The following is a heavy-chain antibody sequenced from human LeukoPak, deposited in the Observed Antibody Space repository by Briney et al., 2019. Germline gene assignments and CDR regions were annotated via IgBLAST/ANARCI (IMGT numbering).Heavy chain of an antibody. J-gene: IGHJ5*02. V-gene: IGHV3-7*02. CDR2: IKEDGSVK. CDR3: ASQSFGRFDP. CDR1: GFTFSSNW. D-gene: IGHD3-16*01. Sequence: GGTLRLSCVVSGFTFSSNWMSWVRQAPGKGLEWVGNIKEDGSVKYYVDSVKGRFTISRDNAKNSLYLQMNSLRAEDTAVYYCASQSFGRFDPWGQGTRVTVSS.